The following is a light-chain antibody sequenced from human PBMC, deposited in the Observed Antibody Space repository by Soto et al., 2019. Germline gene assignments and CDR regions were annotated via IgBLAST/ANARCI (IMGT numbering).Light chain of an antibody. Sequence: EIVLTQSPATLSLSPGERATLSCRASQSVSSYLAWYRQKPGQAPRLLIYDASNRATGIPARFSGSGSGTDFTLTISSLEPEDFAVYYCQQRSIWPPITFGQGTRLEIK. J-gene: IGKJ5*01. CDR3: QQRSIWPPIT. CDR1: QSVSSY. CDR2: DAS. V-gene: IGKV3-11*01.